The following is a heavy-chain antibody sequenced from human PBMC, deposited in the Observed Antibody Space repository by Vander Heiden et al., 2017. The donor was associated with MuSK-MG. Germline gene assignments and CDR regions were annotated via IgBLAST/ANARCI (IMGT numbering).Heavy chain of an antibody. J-gene: IGHJ4*02. Sequence: EVQVVESGGGSVQPGGSLRLSCATSGFNFSNSEMIWVRQAPGKGLEWLSYISISGSTMYDADSVKGRFTISRDNARNSLLLKMNSLRAEDTALYYCARDRRGGPDYWGQGTLVTVSS. V-gene: IGHV3-48*03. CDR1: GFNFSNSE. CDR3: ARDRRGGPDY. CDR2: ISISGSTM. D-gene: IGHD3-16*01.